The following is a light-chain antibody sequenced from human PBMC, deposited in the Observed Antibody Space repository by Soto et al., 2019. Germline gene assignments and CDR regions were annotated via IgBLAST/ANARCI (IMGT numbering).Light chain of an antibody. V-gene: IGKV3-15*01. J-gene: IGKJ5*01. Sequence: EIVMPQSPATLSVSPGEGASLSCRASQSVRSNLAWYQQKPGQAPRLLIFGASTRATGIPARFSGSGSGTEFTLTISSLQSEDFAVYYCQQYNKWPPITFGQGTRLEIK. CDR3: QQYNKWPPIT. CDR2: GAS. CDR1: QSVRSN.